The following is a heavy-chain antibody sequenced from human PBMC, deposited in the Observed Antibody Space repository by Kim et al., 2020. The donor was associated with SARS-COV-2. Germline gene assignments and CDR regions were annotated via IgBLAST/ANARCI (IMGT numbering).Heavy chain of an antibody. CDR2: ISNTGGTT. D-gene: IGHD3-10*01. CDR3: TIDLQKVRALTIVRSGRWTTRHGMNV. V-gene: IGHV3-48*04. J-gene: IGHJ6*02. CDR1: GFSFSDYN. Sequence: GGSLRLSCAAVGFSFSDYNMNWVRQAPGKGLEFLSYISNTGGTTHYADAVRGRFVVSRDNAKNSLYLQLTSLRADDTAVYYCTIDLQKVRALTIVRSGRWTTRHGMNVWGQGTAVTVSS.